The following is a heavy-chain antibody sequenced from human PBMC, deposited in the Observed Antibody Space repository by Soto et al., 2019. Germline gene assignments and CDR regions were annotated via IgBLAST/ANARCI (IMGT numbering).Heavy chain of an antibody. V-gene: IGHV3-72*01. CDR3: SRLEGG. CDR1: GFTFSDHY. J-gene: IGHJ4*02. D-gene: IGHD3-3*01. CDR2: SRNKAKSYTT. Sequence: EEQLVESGGGLVQPGGSLTLSCVGSGFTFSDHYMEWVRQAPGKGLEWVVRSRNKAKSYTTDYAASVKGRFTISRDPSKNSLYLQMNTLKIEDTAVYYCSRLEGGWGQGTRVTVSS.